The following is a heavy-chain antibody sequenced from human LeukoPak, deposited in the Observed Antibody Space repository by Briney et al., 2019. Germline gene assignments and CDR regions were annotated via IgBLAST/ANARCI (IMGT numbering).Heavy chain of an antibody. V-gene: IGHV3-30*04. Sequence: GGSLRLSCAASGFTFSTYAMHWVRQAPGKGLEWVTVISYDGSSKYYADSVKGRFTISRDNSKNTLYLQMNSLRAEDTAVYYCARARSSYGYGDAFDIWGQGTMVTVSS. CDR1: GFTFSTYA. CDR2: ISYDGSSK. CDR3: ARARSSYGYGDAFDI. J-gene: IGHJ3*02. D-gene: IGHD5-18*01.